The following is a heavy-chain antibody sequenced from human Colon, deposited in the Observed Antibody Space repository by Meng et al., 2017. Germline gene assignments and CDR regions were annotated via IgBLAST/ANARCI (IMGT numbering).Heavy chain of an antibody. CDR2: ISYDGTEK. J-gene: IGHJ4*02. V-gene: IGHV3-30*01. CDR1: GFTFSDYA. Sequence: GGSLRLSCAASGFTFSDYALHWVRQPPGKGLEGLTVISYDGTEKYYADSVKGRFTISRDDSKSTLFLQMNSLRVEDTAVYYCTMRSENPVEPHASLSHDYWGQGTLVTVSS. D-gene: IGHD1-14*01. CDR3: TMRSENPVEPHASLSHDY.